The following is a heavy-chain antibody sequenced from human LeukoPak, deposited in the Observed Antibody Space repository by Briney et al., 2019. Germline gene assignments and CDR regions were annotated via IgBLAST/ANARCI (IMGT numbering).Heavy chain of an antibody. D-gene: IGHD6-13*01. J-gene: IGHJ6*02. Sequence: GGSLRLPCAASGFTFSSYSMNWVRQAPGKGLEWVSSISSSSSYIYYADSVKGRFTISRHNSKNTLYLQMNSLRAEDTAVYHCAREQYIAAAGTDYYYGMDVWGQGTTVTVSS. V-gene: IGHV3-21*04. CDR3: AREQYIAAAGTDYYYGMDV. CDR2: ISSSSSYI. CDR1: GFTFSSYS.